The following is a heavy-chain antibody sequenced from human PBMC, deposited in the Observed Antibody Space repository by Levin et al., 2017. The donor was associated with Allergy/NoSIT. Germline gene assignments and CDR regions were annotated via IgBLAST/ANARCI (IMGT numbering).Heavy chain of an antibody. D-gene: IGHD5-12*01. CDR2: IDWDDDK. Sequence: SGPTLVKPTQTLTLTCTFSGFSLSTSGMCVSWIRQPPGKALEWLALIDWDDDKYYSTSLKTRLTISKDTSKNQVVLTMTNMDPVDTATYYCARMSSGYDYHYYYGMDVWGQGTTVTVSS. V-gene: IGHV2-70*01. CDR1: GFSLSTSGMC. CDR3: ARMSSGYDYHYYYGMDV. J-gene: IGHJ6*02.